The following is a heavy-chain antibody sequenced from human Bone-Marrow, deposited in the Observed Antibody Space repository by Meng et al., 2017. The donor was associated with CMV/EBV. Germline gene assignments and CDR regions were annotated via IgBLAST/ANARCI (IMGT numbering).Heavy chain of an antibody. CDR3: AREYSGSYPYYYYGMDV. Sequence: GESLKISCAASGFNFSSYAMHWVRQASGKGLEWVAVISYDGSNKYYADSVKGRFTISRDNSKNTLYLQMNSLRAEYTAVYYCAREYSGSYPYYYYGMDVWGQGTTVTVSS. CDR2: ISYDGSNK. D-gene: IGHD1-26*01. CDR1: GFNFSSYA. V-gene: IGHV3-30*14. J-gene: IGHJ6*02.